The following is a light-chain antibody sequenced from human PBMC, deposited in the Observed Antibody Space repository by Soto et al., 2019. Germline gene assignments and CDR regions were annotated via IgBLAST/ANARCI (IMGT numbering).Light chain of an antibody. J-gene: IGLJ1*01. Sequence: QSALTQPPSASGSPGQSVTISCTGTSSDVGVYNHVSWYQQHPGKAPKLMISEVTNRPSGVSDRFSGSKSGNTASLTISGLQAEDEADYYCSSFTSRFTFVFGTGTKVTVL. CDR3: SSFTSRFTFV. CDR2: EVT. CDR1: SSDVGVYNH. V-gene: IGLV2-18*02.